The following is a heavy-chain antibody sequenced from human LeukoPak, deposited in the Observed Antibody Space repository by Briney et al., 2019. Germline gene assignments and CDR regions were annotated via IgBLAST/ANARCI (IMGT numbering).Heavy chain of an antibody. D-gene: IGHD6-19*01. Sequence: GGSLRLSCAASGFTFSNYWMNWVRQAPGKGLERVSGITWNSRVKTYTPSVNGRFTIYRDNAKNTLYLQMNSLRAEDTAVYYCAREGDSSGWHGAFDIWGQGTMVTVSS. CDR2: ITWNSRVK. CDR3: AREGDSSGWHGAFDI. J-gene: IGHJ3*02. CDR1: GFTFSNYW. V-gene: IGHV3-74*01.